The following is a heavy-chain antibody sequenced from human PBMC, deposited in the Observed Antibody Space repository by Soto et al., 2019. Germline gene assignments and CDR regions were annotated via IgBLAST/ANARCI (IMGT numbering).Heavy chain of an antibody. CDR1: GFTFSDSW. Sequence: EVQLVESGGGLVQPGGSLRLSCTASGFTFSDSWMTWVRQAPGKGLEWVARIKPDESEKKYADSVKGRFSISRDNAKNSMYLQMNSLRAEDTAVYYCARPYGGKIGDALDLWGQGTTVTVSS. CDR3: ARPYGGKIGDALDL. CDR2: IKPDESEK. D-gene: IGHD2-15*01. V-gene: IGHV3-7*03. J-gene: IGHJ3*01.